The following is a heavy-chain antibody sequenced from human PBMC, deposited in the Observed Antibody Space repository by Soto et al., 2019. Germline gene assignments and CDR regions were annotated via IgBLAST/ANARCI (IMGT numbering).Heavy chain of an antibody. J-gene: IGHJ4*02. CDR3: AKDRAPGIVVVTAVWGY. D-gene: IGHD2-21*02. CDR2: ISYDGSNK. CDR1: GFTFSSYG. V-gene: IGHV3-30*18. Sequence: QVQLVESGGGVVQPGRSLRLSCAASGFTFSSYGMYWVRQAPGKGLEWVAVISYDGSNKYYADSVKGRFTISRDNSKNTLYLQMNSLRAEDTAVYYCAKDRAPGIVVVTAVWGYWGQGTLVTVSS.